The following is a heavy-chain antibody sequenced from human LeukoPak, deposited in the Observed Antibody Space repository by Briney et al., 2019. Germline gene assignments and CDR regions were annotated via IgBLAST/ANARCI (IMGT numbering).Heavy chain of an antibody. CDR1: GFTFSNYG. D-gene: IGHD2-21*01. CDR2: IWLDGSDK. J-gene: IGHJ4*02. Sequence: PGRSLRLSCAASGFTFSNYGMHWVRQAPGKGLEWVALIWLDGSDKYYADSVQGRFTISRDNSENTLSLQVSSLRAEDTAIYYCARGGEPDYFDYWGQGTLVTVSS. V-gene: IGHV3-33*01. CDR3: ARGGEPDYFDY.